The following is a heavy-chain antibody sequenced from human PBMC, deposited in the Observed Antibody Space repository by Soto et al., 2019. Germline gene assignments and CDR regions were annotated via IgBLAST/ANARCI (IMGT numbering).Heavy chain of an antibody. Sequence: EVQLVESGGGLVQPGGSLRLSCAASGFTFSSYEMNWVRQAPGKGLEWVSYISSSGSTIYYADSVKGRFTISRDNAKNSLYLQMNSLRAEDTAVYYCAREGIIAARSFDNWGQGTLVTVSS. D-gene: IGHD6-6*01. CDR2: ISSSGSTI. CDR3: AREGIIAARSFDN. V-gene: IGHV3-48*03. J-gene: IGHJ4*02. CDR1: GFTFSSYE.